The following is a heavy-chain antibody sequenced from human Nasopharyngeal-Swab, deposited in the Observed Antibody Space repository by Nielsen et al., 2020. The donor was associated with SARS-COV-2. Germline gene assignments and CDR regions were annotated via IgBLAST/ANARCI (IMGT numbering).Heavy chain of an antibody. Sequence: GESLKISCAASGFRFHDYAMHWVRQTPGKGLEWFSLISKDGGTTYYADSVKGRFTISRDNSKNSLYLQVNSLRTEDTALYYCAKETYNSTYYFFDSWGQGTLVTVSS. V-gene: IGHV3-43*02. D-gene: IGHD4-11*01. CDR1: GFRFHDYA. CDR3: AKETYNSTYYFFDS. J-gene: IGHJ4*02. CDR2: ISKDGGTT.